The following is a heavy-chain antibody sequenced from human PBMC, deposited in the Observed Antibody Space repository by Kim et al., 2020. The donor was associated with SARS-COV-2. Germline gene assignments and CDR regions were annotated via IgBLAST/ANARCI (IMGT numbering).Heavy chain of an antibody. Sequence: ARKFQGRVTITADESTTTAYMELSSLRSEDTAVYYCARDRSGYERYFDYWGQGTLVTVSS. CDR3: ARDRSGYERYFDY. D-gene: IGHD5-12*01. J-gene: IGHJ4*02. V-gene: IGHV1-69*01.